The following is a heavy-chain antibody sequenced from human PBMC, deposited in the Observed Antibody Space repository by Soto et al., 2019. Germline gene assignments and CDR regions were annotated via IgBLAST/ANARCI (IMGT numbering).Heavy chain of an antibody. Sequence: SETLSLTCTVSGGSISSYYWSWIRQPPGKGLEWIGYIYYSGSTNYNPSLKSRVTISVDTSKNQFSLKLSSVTAAETAVYYCARRTPGASENYYNSWFDHWGQGTLVTVSS. CDR1: GGSISSYY. D-gene: IGHD3-10*01. CDR3: ARRTPGASENYYNSWFDH. J-gene: IGHJ5*02. CDR2: IYYSGST. V-gene: IGHV4-59*12.